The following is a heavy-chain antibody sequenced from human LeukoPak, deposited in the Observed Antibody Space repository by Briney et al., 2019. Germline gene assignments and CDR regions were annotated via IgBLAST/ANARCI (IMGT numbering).Heavy chain of an antibody. V-gene: IGHV1-24*01. CDR1: GYTLTELS. CDR3: ATDLRGGSYQRPFDY. J-gene: IGHJ4*02. CDR2: FDPEDGET. Sequence: ASVKVSCKVSGYTLTELSMHWVRQAPGKGLEWMGGFDPEDGETIYAQKFQGRVTMTEDTSTDTAHMELSSLRSEDTAVYYCATDLRGGSYQRPFDYWGQGTLVTVSS. D-gene: IGHD1-26*01.